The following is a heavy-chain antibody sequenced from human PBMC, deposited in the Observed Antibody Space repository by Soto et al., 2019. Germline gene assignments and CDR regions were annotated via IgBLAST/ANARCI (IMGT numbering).Heavy chain of an antibody. V-gene: IGHV4-30-4*01. CDR2: IYYSGST. CDR3: AKDHSESNDYGDDGVYFDY. J-gene: IGHJ4*02. Sequence: PSETLSLTCAVSGGSISSGDYYWSWIRQPPGKGLEWIGYIYYSGSTYYNPSLKSRVTISVDTSKNQFSLKLSSVTAADTAVYYCAKDHSESNDYGDDGVYFDYWGQGTLVTVSS. CDR1: GGSISSGDYY. D-gene: IGHD4-17*01.